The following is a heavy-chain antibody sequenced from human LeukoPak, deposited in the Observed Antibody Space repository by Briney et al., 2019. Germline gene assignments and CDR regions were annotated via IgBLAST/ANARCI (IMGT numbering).Heavy chain of an antibody. CDR2: ISTYDGNT. J-gene: IGHJ4*02. D-gene: IGHD3-10*01. CDR3: ARERVARGENFDY. CDR1: GYTFTSYA. V-gene: IGHV1-18*01. Sequence: ASVKVSCKASGYTFTSYAMHWVRQAPGQRLEWMGWISTYDGNTNYAQNLQGRVTMTTDTSATTAYMELRNLRSDDTAVYYCARERVARGENFDYWGQGTLVTVSS.